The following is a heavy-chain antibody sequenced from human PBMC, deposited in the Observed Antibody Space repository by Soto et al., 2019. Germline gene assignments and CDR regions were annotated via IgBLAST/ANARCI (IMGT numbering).Heavy chain of an antibody. CDR1: GYTFTSCY. V-gene: IGHV1-46*03. CDR3: ARDILTGSYYFDY. CDR2: INPSGGST. Sequence: ASGKVSCMPSGYTFTSCYMHWVRQAPGQGLEWMGIINPSGGSTSYAQKFQGRVTMTRDTSTSTVYMELSSLRSEDTAVYYCARDILTGSYYFDYWGQGTLVTVSS. D-gene: IGHD3-9*01. J-gene: IGHJ4*02.